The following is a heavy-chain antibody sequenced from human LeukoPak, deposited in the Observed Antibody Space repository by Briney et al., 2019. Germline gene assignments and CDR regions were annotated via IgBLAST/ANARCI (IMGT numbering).Heavy chain of an antibody. D-gene: IGHD3-9*01. CDR3: AHRAFLRYFDWAFDY. CDR2: IYWNDDK. V-gene: IGHV2-5*01. CDR1: GFSLSTTGVG. Sequence: SGPTLVNHTQTLTLTCTFSGFSLSTTGVGVGWIRQPPGNALQWLALIYWNDDKRYSPSLQSRLTITKDTSKKQVVLTMTNIDPVDTATYYCAHRAFLRYFDWAFDYWGQGTLVTVSS. J-gene: IGHJ4*02.